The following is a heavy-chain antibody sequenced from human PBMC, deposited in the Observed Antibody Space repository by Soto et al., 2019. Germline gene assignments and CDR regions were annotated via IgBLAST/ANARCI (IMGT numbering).Heavy chain of an antibody. CDR1: GYTFIDYY. CDR2: INPNSGDT. Sequence: GASVKVSCKASGYTFIDYYMHWVRQAPGQGLEWVGCINPNSGDTNYAQKFQGRVTMTRDTSINTAYMELTRLRSDDTAVYYGAGPQVVESDYYYYGLDVWGQGTTVTVSS. J-gene: IGHJ6*02. D-gene: IGHD2-2*01. V-gene: IGHV1-2*02. CDR3: AGPQVVESDYYYYGLDV.